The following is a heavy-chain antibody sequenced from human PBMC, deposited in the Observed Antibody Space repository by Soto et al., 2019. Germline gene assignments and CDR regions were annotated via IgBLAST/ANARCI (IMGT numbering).Heavy chain of an antibody. CDR1: GGTFSSYA. J-gene: IGHJ6*02. CDR3: FLPPVRRYYYGMDV. V-gene: IGHV1-69*12. Sequence: QVQLVQSGAEVKKPGSSVKVSCKASGGTFSSYAISWVRQAPGQRLEWMGGIIPIFGTTNYAQKFQGRVTITADESTSTAYMELSSLRSEDTAVYYCFLPPVRRYYYGMDVWGQGTTVTVSS. D-gene: IGHD3-10*01. CDR2: IIPIFGTT.